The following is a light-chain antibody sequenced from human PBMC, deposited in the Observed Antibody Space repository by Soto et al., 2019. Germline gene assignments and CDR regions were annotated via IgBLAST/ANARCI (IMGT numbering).Light chain of an antibody. Sequence: ELVLTPSPATLSWSPWARATLSCSGSQSVSSYLAWYQQKPGQAPRLLIYDASNRATGIPARFSGSGSGTDFTLTISSLEPEDFAVYYCKQRSNWPLTFGPGTKVDIK. CDR1: QSVSSY. J-gene: IGKJ3*01. V-gene: IGKV3-11*01. CDR2: DAS. CDR3: KQRSNWPLT.